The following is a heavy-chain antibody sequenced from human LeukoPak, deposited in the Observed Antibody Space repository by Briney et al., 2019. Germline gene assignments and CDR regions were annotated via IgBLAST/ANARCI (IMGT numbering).Heavy chain of an antibody. Sequence: PGGSLRLSCAASGFTFSSYSMNWVRQAPGKGLEWVSSISSSSSYIYYADSVKGRFTISRDNAKNSLYLQMNSLRAEDTAVYYCARDFESAHESLFGVVIIRPTSQSDYWGQGTLVTVSS. D-gene: IGHD3-3*02. V-gene: IGHV3-21*01. CDR1: GFTFSSYS. J-gene: IGHJ4*02. CDR2: ISSSSSYI. CDR3: ARDFESAHESLFGVVIIRPTSQSDY.